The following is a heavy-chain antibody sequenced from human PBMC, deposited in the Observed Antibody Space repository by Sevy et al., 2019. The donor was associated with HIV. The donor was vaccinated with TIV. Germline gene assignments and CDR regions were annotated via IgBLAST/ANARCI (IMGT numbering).Heavy chain of an antibody. V-gene: IGHV3-49*04. CDR2: IRSKAYGGTT. CDR3: TRVAGYYDILTGYYPKGYYFDY. CDR1: GFTFGDYA. J-gene: IGHJ4*02. D-gene: IGHD3-9*01. Sequence: GGSLRLSCTASGFTFGDYAMSWVRQAPGKGLEWVGFIRSKAYGGTTEYAAAVKGRVTISRDDSKSIAYLQMNSLKTEATAVYYCTRVAGYYDILTGYYPKGYYFDYWGQGTLVTVSS.